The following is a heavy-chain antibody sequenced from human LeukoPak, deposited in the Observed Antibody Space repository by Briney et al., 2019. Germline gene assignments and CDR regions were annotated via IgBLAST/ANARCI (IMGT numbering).Heavy chain of an antibody. CDR2: IISDGSTS. D-gene: IGHD6-19*01. J-gene: IGHJ3*02. Sequence: GGSLRLSCAASGFTFSSYWMHWVRQALGKGLVWVSRIISDGSTSTYADSVKGRFTISRDNAKNTLYLQMNGLRAEDTAVYYCAREDVDIAVAASGPFDIWGQGTMVSVSS. CDR1: GFTFSSYW. CDR3: AREDVDIAVAASGPFDI. V-gene: IGHV3-74*01.